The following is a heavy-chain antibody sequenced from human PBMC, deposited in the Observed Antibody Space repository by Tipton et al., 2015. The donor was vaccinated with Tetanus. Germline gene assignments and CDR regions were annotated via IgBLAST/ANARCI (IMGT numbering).Heavy chain of an antibody. D-gene: IGHD3-10*01. CDR1: GGSVNSGTYY. J-gene: IGHJ5*02. Sequence: TLSLTCSVSGGSVNSGTYYWSWIRQPPGKGLEWLGDFYYGGATQYNPSLESRVTISMDTSNNPVSLRLTSVTTADTAVYSCDGGLVRWYEPWGRGTLVSVSS. CDR2: FYYGGAT. CDR3: DGGLVRWYEP. V-gene: IGHV4-61*01.